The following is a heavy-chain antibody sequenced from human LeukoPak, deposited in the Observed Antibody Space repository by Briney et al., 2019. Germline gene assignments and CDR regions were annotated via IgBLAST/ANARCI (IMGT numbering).Heavy chain of an antibody. CDR1: GFTFSYAW. CDR2: INDKSDGGTA. Sequence: GGSLRLSCAGSGFTFSYAWMSWVRQAPGKGLEWVGRINDKSDGGTADYAAPVKGRFTLSRDDSKNTVYLQMNSLKIEDTAVYYCTTGLSHWGQGTLVTVSS. V-gene: IGHV3-15*01. J-gene: IGHJ1*01. CDR3: TTGLSH.